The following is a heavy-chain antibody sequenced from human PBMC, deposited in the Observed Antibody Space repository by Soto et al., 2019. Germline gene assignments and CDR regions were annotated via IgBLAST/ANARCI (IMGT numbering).Heavy chain of an antibody. J-gene: IGHJ3*02. Sequence: PGGSLRLSCAASGFPFTNAWMSWVRQVPGKGLEWVSVIYSGGSTYYADSVKGRFTISRHNSKNTLYLQMNSLRAEDTAVYYCAILPTTDGFDICGQGTMVTVSS. V-gene: IGHV3-53*04. CDR1: GFPFTNAW. CDR2: IYSGGST. CDR3: AILPTTDGFDI. D-gene: IGHD1-1*01.